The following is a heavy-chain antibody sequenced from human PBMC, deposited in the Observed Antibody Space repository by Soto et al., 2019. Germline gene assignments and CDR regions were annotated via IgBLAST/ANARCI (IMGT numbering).Heavy chain of an antibody. J-gene: IGHJ6*02. CDR2: IYWDDDK. D-gene: IGHD6-13*01. CDR3: AHSGSSSGFHYYYGMDV. V-gene: IGHV2-5*02. Sequence: QITLKESGPTLVKPTQTLTLTCTFSGFSLSTSGVGVGWIRQPPGKALEWLALIYWDDDKRYSPSLKSRLTITKETSKNQVVLTKTNMDPVDTATYYCAHSGSSSGFHYYYGMDVWGQGTTVTVSS. CDR1: GFSLSTSGVG.